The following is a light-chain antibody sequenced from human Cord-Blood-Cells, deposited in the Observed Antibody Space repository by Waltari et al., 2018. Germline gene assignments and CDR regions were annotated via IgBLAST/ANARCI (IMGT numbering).Light chain of an antibody. V-gene: IGLV2-14*01. CDR2: EVS. CDR3: SSYTSSSPYV. CDR1: SSDVGGQHY. Sequence: QSALTQPASVSGSPGQSITISCTGTSSDVGGQHYFPWYQQHPGKAPKLMIYEVSNRPSGVSNRFSGSKSGNTASLTISGLQAEDEADYYCSSYTSSSPYVFGTGTKVTVL. J-gene: IGLJ1*01.